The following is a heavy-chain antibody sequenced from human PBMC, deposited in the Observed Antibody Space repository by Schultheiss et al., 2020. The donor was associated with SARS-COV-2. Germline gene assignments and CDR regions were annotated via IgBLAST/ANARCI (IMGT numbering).Heavy chain of an antibody. Sequence: GGSLRLSCAASGFTFSSYAMSWVRQAPGKGPEWVATLTGSGTKTFYADSTGGRFIVSRDTSTNTLFLDLYNLRVDDTALYYCATGRVAADVWGKGTMVTVSS. CDR1: GFTFSSYA. D-gene: IGHD1-26*01. CDR3: ATGRVAADV. V-gene: IGHV3-23*01. CDR2: LTGSGTKT. J-gene: IGHJ6*04.